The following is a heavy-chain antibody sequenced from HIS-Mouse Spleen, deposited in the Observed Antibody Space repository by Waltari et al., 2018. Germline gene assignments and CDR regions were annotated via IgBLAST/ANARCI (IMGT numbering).Heavy chain of an antibody. CDR3: ARELGIAVAGKRHFDY. V-gene: IGHV3-21*01. CDR1: GFTFSSYS. CDR2: SSSSSSYI. J-gene: IGHJ4*02. D-gene: IGHD6-19*01. Sequence: EVQLVESGGGLVKPGGSLRLSCAASGFTFSSYSMNWVRQAPGKGLEWVSSSSSSSSYIYYAESVKGRFTISRDNAKNSLYLQMNSLRAEDTAVYYCARELGIAVAGKRHFDYWGQGTLVTVSS.